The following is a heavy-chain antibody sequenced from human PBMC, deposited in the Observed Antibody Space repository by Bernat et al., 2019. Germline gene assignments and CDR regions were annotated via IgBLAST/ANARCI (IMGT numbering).Heavy chain of an antibody. Sequence: QITLKESGPTLVKPTQTLTLTCYFSGFSLGTSGVAVGWIRQPPGKALEWLALIYWDDDKRYSPSLRSRLTITKDTSKNRVVLTMTNMDPVDTGTYYCVHRQATALGNFFDPWGQGALVTVSS. D-gene: IGHD4-23*01. J-gene: IGHJ5*02. CDR1: GFSLGTSGVA. V-gene: IGHV2-5*02. CDR2: IYWDDDK. CDR3: VHRQATALGNFFDP.